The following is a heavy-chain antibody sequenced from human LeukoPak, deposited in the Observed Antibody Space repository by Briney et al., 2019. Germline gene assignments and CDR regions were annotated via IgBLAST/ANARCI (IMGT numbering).Heavy chain of an antibody. CDR3: ARSAVIAPRGFDY. J-gene: IGHJ4*02. Sequence: ASVKVSCKASGGTFSSYAISWVRQAPGQGLEWMGWINPNSGGTNYAQKFQGRVTMTKDTSISTAYMELSRLRSDDTAVYYCARSAVIAPRGFDYWGQGTLVTVSS. D-gene: IGHD6-13*01. CDR1: GGTFSSYA. V-gene: IGHV1-2*02. CDR2: INPNSGGT.